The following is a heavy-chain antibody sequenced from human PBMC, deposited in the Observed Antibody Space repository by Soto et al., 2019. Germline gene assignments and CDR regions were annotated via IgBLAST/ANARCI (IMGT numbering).Heavy chain of an antibody. D-gene: IGHD5-12*01. V-gene: IGHV4-39*01. CDR3: ARGTSGYDWGGYYYYYGMDV. CDR2: TYYSGST. J-gene: IGHJ6*02. CDR1: GGSISSSSYY. Sequence: SETLSLTCTVSGGSISSSSYYWGWIRQPPGKGLEWIGSTYYSGSTYYNPSLKSRVTISVDTSKNQFSLKLSSVTAADTAVYYCARGTSGYDWGGYYYYYGMDVWGQGTTVTVSS.